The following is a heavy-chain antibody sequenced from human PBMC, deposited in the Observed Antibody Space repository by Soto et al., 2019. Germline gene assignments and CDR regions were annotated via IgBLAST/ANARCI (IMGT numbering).Heavy chain of an antibody. V-gene: IGHV1-2*02. CDR3: ASTVVPADYSKFGMDV. J-gene: IGHJ6*02. CDR1: GYTFTGYY. D-gene: IGHD2-2*01. CDR2: INPNSGGT. Sequence: ASVKVSCKASGYTFTGYYMHWVRQAPGQGLEWMGWINPNSGGTNYAQKFQGRVTMTRDTSISTAYMELSRLRSDDTAVYYCASTVVPADYSKFGMDVWGQGTTVTVSS.